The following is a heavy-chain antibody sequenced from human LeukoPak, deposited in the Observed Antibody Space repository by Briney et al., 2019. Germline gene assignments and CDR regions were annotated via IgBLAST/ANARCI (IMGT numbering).Heavy chain of an antibody. V-gene: IGHV1-69*13. J-gene: IGHJ4*02. D-gene: IGHD1-26*01. CDR3: AREVRVGATTVDY. CDR2: IIPIFGTA. Sequence: SVKVSCKASGGTFSSYAISWVRQAPGQGLEWMGGIIPIFGTANYAQKFQGRVTITADESTSTARMELSSLRSEDTAVYYCAREVRVGATTVDYWGQGTLVTVSS. CDR1: GGTFSSYA.